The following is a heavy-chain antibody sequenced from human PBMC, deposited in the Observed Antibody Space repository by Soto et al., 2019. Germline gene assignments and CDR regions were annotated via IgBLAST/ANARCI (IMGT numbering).Heavy chain of an antibody. Sequence: WWSLRLSCSASVFTFSSYAMSWFRQAPGKGLEWVSAISGSGGSTYYADSVKGRFTISRDNSKNTLYLQMNSLRAEDTAVYYCAKGGVVEYYFDYWGQGTLVTVS. V-gene: IGHV3-23*01. D-gene: IGHD3-3*01. CDR3: AKGGVVEYYFDY. CDR2: ISGSGGST. J-gene: IGHJ4*02. CDR1: VFTFSSYA.